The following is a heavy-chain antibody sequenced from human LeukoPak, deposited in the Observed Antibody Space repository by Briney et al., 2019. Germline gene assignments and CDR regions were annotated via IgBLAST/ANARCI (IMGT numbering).Heavy chain of an antibody. V-gene: IGHV1-18*01. CDR2: VSAYNGNT. J-gene: IGHJ4*02. CDR3: ARDLFGRGSGSYYGY. CDR1: GYTFTSYG. D-gene: IGHD3-10*01. Sequence: ASVKVSCKASGYTFTSYGISWVRQAPGQGLGWMGWVSAYNGNTNYAQKLQGRVTMTTDTSTSTAYMELRSLRSDDTAVYYCARDLFGRGSGSYYGYWGQGTLVTVSS.